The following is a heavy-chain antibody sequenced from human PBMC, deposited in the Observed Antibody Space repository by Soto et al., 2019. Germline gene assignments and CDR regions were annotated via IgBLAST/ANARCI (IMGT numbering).Heavy chain of an antibody. V-gene: IGHV3-73*01. J-gene: IGHJ6*02. D-gene: IGHD3-3*01. CDR1: GFTFSGSA. CDR3: TRPTYYDFWSGPGTYGMDV. CDR2: IRSKANSYAT. Sequence: GGSLRLSCAASGFTFSGSAMHWVRHASGKGLEWVGRIRSKANSYATAYAASVKGRFTISRDDSKNTAYLQMNSLKTEDTAVYYCTRPTYYDFWSGPGTYGMDVWGQGTTVTVSS.